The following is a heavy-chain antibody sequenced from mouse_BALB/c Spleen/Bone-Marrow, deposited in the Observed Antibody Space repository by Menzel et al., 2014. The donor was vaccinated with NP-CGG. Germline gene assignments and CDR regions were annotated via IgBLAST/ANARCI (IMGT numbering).Heavy chain of an antibody. V-gene: IGHV14-3*02. J-gene: IGHJ4*01. D-gene: IGHD2-4*01. CDR1: GFNIKDTY. Sequence: EVKLMESGAELVKPGASVKLSCTASGFNIKDTYMHWVEQRPEQGLEWIGRIDPANGNTKYDPKFQGKATITADTSSNTAYLQLSSLTSEDTAVYYCARGYYDYVYAMDYWGQGTSVTVSS. CDR2: IDPANGNT. CDR3: ARGYYDYVYAMDY.